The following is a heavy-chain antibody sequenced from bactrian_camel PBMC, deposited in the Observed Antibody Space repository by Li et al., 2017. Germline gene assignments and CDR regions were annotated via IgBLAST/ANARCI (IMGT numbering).Heavy chain of an antibody. J-gene: IGHJ6*01. CDR2: IYPTIANVT. V-gene: IGHV3S53*01. Sequence: HVQLVESGGGSVQAGGSLTLSCAISDSSHGTYIYVFGWFRRAPGNKREGVALIYPTIANVTQYADSVKGRFTISRIYQDSARSTLVLQMDDLKPEDTAIYYCAAANWAGQSTMVRITPDLFAYWGQGTQVTVS. CDR3: AAANWAGQSTMVRITPDLFAY. D-gene: IGHD3*01. CDR1: DSSHGTYIYV.